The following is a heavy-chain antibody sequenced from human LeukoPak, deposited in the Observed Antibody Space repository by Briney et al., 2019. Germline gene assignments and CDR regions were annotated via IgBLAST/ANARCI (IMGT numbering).Heavy chain of an antibody. J-gene: IGHJ4*02. Sequence: SETLSLTCTVSGGSISSSSYYWGWIRQPPGKGLEWIGSIYYSGSTYYNPSLKSRVTISVDTSKNQFSLKLNSVTTADTAVYYCARMGAIAGASANPDYWGQGTLVTVSS. V-gene: IGHV4-39*07. CDR1: GGSISSSSYY. CDR3: ARMGAIAGASANPDY. CDR2: IYYSGST. D-gene: IGHD4/OR15-4a*01.